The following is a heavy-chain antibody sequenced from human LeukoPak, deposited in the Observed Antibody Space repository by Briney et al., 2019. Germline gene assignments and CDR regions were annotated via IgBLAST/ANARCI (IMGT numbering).Heavy chain of an antibody. Sequence: HPGGSLRLSCAASGFTFSNSAMSWVRQAPGKGLEWVSTLSGSGITTYYADSVKGRFTISRDNSKNTLYLQMNSLGAEGTAVYYCAKGIYSSGWSYFDYWGHGTLVTVYS. CDR2: LSGSGITT. J-gene: IGHJ4*01. V-gene: IGHV3-23*01. CDR1: GFTFSNSA. CDR3: AKGIYSSGWSYFDY. D-gene: IGHD6-19*01.